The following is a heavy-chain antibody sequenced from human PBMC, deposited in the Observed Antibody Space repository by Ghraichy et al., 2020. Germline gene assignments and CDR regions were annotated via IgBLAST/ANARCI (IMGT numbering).Heavy chain of an antibody. CDR2: IYYSGST. Sequence: SETLSLTCTVSGGSISSYYWSWIRQPPGKGLEWIGYIYYSGSTNYNPSLKSRVTISVDTSQNQFSLKLSSVTAADTAVYYCARDGHRRSMVRGEGWFDPWRQGTLVTVSS. CDR3: ARDGHRRSMVRGEGWFDP. V-gene: IGHV4-59*01. CDR1: GGSISSYY. J-gene: IGHJ5*02. D-gene: IGHD3-10*01.